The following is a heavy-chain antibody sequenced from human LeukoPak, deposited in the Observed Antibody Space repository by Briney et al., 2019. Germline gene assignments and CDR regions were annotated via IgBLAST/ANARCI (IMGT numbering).Heavy chain of an antibody. V-gene: IGHV4-4*02. Sequence: PSETLSLTCGVSGGSITSTNYWTWVRQPPGKGLEWIGEINHSGSTNYNPSLKSRVTISVDTSKNQFSLKLSSVTAADTAVYYCARGQVGRAGTFRIWAYFDHWGQGTLVIVSS. CDR3: ARGQVGRAGTFRIWAYFDH. CDR1: GGSITSTNY. CDR2: INHSGST. D-gene: IGHD6-19*01. J-gene: IGHJ4*02.